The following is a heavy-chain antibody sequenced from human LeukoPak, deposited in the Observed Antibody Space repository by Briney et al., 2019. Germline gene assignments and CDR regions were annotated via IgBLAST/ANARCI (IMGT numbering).Heavy chain of an antibody. CDR2: IYTSGST. J-gene: IGHJ4*02. Sequence: SQTLSLTCTVSGNSISSGDYYWSWIRQPAGKGLEWIGRIYTSGSTTYNPSLKSRVTISGDTSGNQFSLRLSSVTAADTAVYYCARASYSYDISGWVPFDYWGQGTLVTVSS. CDR3: ARASYSYDISGWVPFDY. D-gene: IGHD3-22*01. V-gene: IGHV4-61*02. CDR1: GNSISSGDYY.